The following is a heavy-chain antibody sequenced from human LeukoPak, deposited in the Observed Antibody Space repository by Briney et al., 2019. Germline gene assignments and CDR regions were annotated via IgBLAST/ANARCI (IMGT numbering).Heavy chain of an antibody. CDR2: IIPIFGTA. Sequence: ASVKVSCKASGGTFSSYAISWVRQAPGQGLEWMGGIIPIFGTANCAQKFQGRVTITADESTSTAYMELSSLRSEDTAVYYCARGRTGTSYYYYYGMDVWGQGTTVTVSS. D-gene: IGHD1/OR15-1a*01. V-gene: IGHV1-69*13. CDR1: GGTFSSYA. J-gene: IGHJ6*02. CDR3: ARGRTGTSYYYYYGMDV.